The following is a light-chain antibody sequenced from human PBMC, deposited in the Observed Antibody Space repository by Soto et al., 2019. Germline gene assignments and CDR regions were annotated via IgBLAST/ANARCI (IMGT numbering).Light chain of an antibody. CDR1: QSVSSSY. Sequence: EIVLTQSPGTLSLSPGERATLSCRASQSVSSSYLAWYQHKPGQGPRLLIYGAFTRATGIPARFSGSGSGTEFTLTISSLQSEDFAVYYCQQYNNWPLTFGGGTKVDIK. CDR3: QQYNNWPLT. CDR2: GAF. J-gene: IGKJ4*01. V-gene: IGKV3D-15*01.